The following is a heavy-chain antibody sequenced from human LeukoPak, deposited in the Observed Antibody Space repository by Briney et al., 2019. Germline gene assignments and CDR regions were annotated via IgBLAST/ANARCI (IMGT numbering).Heavy chain of an antibody. V-gene: IGHV1-2*02. CDR2: INPNSGGT. CDR3: ARDQYYDFWSGYYAGHYYYYMDV. D-gene: IGHD3-3*01. CDR1: GYTFTGYY. J-gene: IGHJ6*03. Sequence: ASVKVSCKASGYTFTGYYMHWVRQAPGQGLEWMGWINPNSGGTNYAQKFQGRVTMTRDTSISTAYMELSRLRSDDTAVYYCARDQYYDFWSGYYAGHYYYYMDVWGKGTTVTVSS.